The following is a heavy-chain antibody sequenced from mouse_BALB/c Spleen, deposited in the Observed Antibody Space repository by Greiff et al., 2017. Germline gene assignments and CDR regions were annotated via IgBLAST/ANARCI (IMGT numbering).Heavy chain of an antibody. Sequence: QVQLLQSGAELAKPGASVKMSCKASGYTFTSYWMHWVKHRPGQGLEWIGYINPSTGYTEYNQKFKDKATLTADKSSSTAYMQLGSLTSEDSAVYYCARWGKITRRLDYWGQGTTLTVSS. V-gene: IGHV1-7*01. CDR2: INPSTGYT. CDR3: ARWGKITRRLDY. CDR1: GYTFTSYW. D-gene: IGHD2-4*01. J-gene: IGHJ2*01.